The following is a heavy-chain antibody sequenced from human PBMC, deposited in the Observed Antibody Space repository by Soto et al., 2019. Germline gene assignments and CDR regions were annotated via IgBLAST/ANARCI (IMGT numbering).Heavy chain of an antibody. V-gene: IGHV4-31*03. Sequence: SETLSLTCTVSGGSISSGGYYWSWIRQHPGKGLEWIGYIYYSGSTYYNPSLKSRVTISVDTSKNQFSLKLSSVTAADTAVYYCARDLHRPYGDYPTYGMDVWGQGTTVTVSS. D-gene: IGHD4-17*01. CDR1: GGSISSGGYY. CDR2: IYYSGST. J-gene: IGHJ6*02. CDR3: ARDLHRPYGDYPTYGMDV.